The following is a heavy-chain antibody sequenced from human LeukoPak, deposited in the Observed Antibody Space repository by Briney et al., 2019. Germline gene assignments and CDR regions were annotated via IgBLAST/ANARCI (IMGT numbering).Heavy chain of an antibody. J-gene: IGHJ4*02. V-gene: IGHV1-2*02. Sequence: ASVKVSCKASGYTFSDYYIHWGGRAPGQGLEWMRWIDPKNGGTNYAQKFRGRVTMTRDTSFTTVYMDLSRLISDDTAVYYCSRGGLHHGFDYWGQGTLVTVSS. CDR2: IDPKNGGT. CDR1: GYTFSDYY. CDR3: SRGGLHHGFDY. D-gene: IGHD1-14*01.